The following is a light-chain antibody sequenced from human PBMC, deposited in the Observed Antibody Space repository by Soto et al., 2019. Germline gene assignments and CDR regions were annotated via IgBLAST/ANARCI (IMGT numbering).Light chain of an antibody. J-gene: IGKJ4*01. CDR2: VAS. V-gene: IGKV3-15*01. CDR3: QQYNVWPLT. CDR1: QSVSSN. Sequence: EIVMTQSPATLSVSPGERATLSCRASQSVSSNLAWYQQKPGQTPKLLIYVASTRATGIPARFSGSGSGTEFPLTISSLQSEDFAVYYCQQYNVWPLTYGGGTKEEFK.